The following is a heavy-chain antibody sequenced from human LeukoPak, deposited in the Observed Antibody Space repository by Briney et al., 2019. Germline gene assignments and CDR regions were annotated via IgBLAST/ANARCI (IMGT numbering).Heavy chain of an antibody. CDR3: ARANTNGYTYGNFDY. J-gene: IGHJ4*02. V-gene: IGHV3-21*01. CDR1: GFSFSTYS. CDR2: ISYSSIYI. D-gene: IGHD1-1*01. Sequence: PGGSLRLSCASSGFSFSTYSMNWVRLAPGKGLEWVSSISYSSIYIYYADSVKGRFTISRDDAQNSLYLQMNNLRADDTAVYYCARANTNGYTYGNFDYWGPG.